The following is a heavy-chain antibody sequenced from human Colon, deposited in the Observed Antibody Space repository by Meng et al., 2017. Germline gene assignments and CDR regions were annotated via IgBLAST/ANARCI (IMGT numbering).Heavy chain of an antibody. V-gene: IGHV1-3*01. CDR1: GHTFTSYS. J-gene: IGHJ4*02. CDR3: AKSGIQLWLDY. D-gene: IGHD5-18*01. Sequence: QVQLVQSGAEGKKPGASVKVSCKASGHTFTSYSMHWVRQAPGQRLEWMGWINVGNGYTRYSQKFQGRITITRDASANTAYMELSSLRPEDTAVYYCAKSGIQLWLDYWGQGTLVTVSS. CDR2: INVGNGYT.